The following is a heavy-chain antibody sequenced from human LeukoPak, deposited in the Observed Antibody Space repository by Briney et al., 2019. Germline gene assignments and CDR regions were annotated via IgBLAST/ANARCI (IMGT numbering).Heavy chain of an antibody. Sequence: SVKVSCKASGFTFTSCAMQWVRQARGQRLEWIGWIVVGSGNTNYAQKFQERGTITRDMSTSTAFMELSSLRSEDTAVYYCAADGCSGGSCRHYYYYGMDVWGQGTTVTVSS. J-gene: IGHJ6*02. D-gene: IGHD2-15*01. CDR2: IVVGSGNT. CDR1: GFTFTSCA. CDR3: AADGCSGGSCRHYYYYGMDV. V-gene: IGHV1-58*02.